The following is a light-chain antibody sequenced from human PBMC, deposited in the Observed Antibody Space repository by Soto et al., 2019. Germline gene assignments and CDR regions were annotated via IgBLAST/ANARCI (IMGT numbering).Light chain of an antibody. CDR3: QQRSDWPLT. V-gene: IGKV3-11*01. J-gene: IGKJ2*01. CDR2: DAS. CDR1: QSVGSY. Sequence: EIVLTQSPATLSLSLGERATLSCRASQSVGSYLVWFQQKPGQAPRLLIYDASTRATGIADRFSGSGSGTDFTLTVSSLEPEDFAVYYCQQRSDWPLTFGQGTKLEI.